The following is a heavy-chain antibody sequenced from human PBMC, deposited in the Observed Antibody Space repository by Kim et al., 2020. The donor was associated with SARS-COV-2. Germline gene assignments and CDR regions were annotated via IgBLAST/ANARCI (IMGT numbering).Heavy chain of an antibody. Sequence: GGSLRLSCAASGFTFSSYSVNWVRQAPGKGLEWVSYISSSSSTIYYADSVKGRFTISRDNAKKSLYLQMNSLRDGDTAVYYCARGSYSGTYSDGFDIWGQGTMVPVSS. CDR2: ISSSSSTI. CDR3: ARGSYSGTYSDGFDI. J-gene: IGHJ3*02. D-gene: IGHD1-26*01. CDR1: GFTFSSYS. V-gene: IGHV3-48*02.